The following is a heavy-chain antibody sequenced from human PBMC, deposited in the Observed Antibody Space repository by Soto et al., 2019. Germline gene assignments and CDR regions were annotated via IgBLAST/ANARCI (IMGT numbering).Heavy chain of an antibody. D-gene: IGHD3-22*01. CDR3: ARGGYYESSGSRNYFYYGMNV. V-gene: IGHV1-18*01. Sequence: GASVKVSCKASGYTFSSYGINWVRQAPGQGLEWLGWVSPYDGYTNYAQILQGRVSMTTDTSTKTAYMEVRSLRSDDTAVYYCARGGYYESSGSRNYFYYGMNVWGQGTTVTVSS. J-gene: IGHJ6*02. CDR1: GYTFSSYG. CDR2: VSPYDGYT.